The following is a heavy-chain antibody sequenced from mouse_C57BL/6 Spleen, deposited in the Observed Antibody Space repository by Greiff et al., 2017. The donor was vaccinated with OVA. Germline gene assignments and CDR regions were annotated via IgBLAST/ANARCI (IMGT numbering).Heavy chain of an antibody. D-gene: IGHD2-5*01. Sequence: VQLQQSGAELMKPGASVKLSCKATGYTFTGYWIEWVKQRPGHGLEWIGEILPGGGSTNYNEKFKGKATFTADKSSNTAYMQLSSLTTEDSAIYYCARRSDYSNYGDAMDDWGQGTSVTVSS. V-gene: IGHV1-9*01. CDR1: GYTFTGYW. J-gene: IGHJ4*01. CDR2: ILPGGGST. CDR3: ARRSDYSNYGDAMDD.